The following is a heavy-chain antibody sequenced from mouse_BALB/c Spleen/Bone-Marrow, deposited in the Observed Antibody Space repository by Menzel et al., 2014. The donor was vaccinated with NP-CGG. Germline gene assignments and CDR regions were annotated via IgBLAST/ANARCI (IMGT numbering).Heavy chain of an antibody. J-gene: IGHJ2*01. D-gene: IGHD3-1*01. V-gene: IGHV5-9-4*01. Sequence: DVKLVESGGGLVKPGGSLKLSCAASGFTFSYYGMSWVRQSPEKRLEWVAEISSGGSYTYYPDTVTGRFTISRDNAKNTLYLEMSRLRSEDTAMYYCARDSSGYFDYWGQGTTLTVSS. CDR3: ARDSSGYFDY. CDR2: ISSGGSYT. CDR1: GFTFSYYG.